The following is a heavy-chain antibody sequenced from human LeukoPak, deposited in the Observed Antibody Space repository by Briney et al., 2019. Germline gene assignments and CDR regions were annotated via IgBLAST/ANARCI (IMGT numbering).Heavy chain of an antibody. V-gene: IGHV1-8*02. CDR3: ARQVRGVIIWKYYFDY. CDR1: GYTFTSYA. J-gene: IGHJ4*02. Sequence: GASVKVSCKASGYTFTSYAMHWVRQAPGQRLEWMGWMNPNSGNTGYAQKFQGRVTMTRNTSISTAYMELSSLRSEDTAVYYCARQVRGVIIWKYYFDYWGQGTLVTVSS. CDR2: MNPNSGNT. D-gene: IGHD3-10*01.